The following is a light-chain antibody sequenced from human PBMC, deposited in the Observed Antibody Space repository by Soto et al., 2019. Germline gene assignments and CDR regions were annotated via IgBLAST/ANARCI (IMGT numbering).Light chain of an antibody. CDR3: NPSTSSSTQV. CDR2: SNN. CDR1: SSNIGSNY. J-gene: IGLJ2*01. Sequence: QSVLTQPPSASGTPGQRVTISCSGSSSNIGSNYVYWHQQLPGTAPKLLIYSNNQRPSGVPDRFSGSKSGNTASLTISGLQPEDEADYYCNPSTSSSTQVFGGGTKVTVL. V-gene: IGLV1-47*02.